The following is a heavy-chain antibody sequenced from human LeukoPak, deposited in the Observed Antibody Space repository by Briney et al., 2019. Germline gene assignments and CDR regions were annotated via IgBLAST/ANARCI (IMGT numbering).Heavy chain of an antibody. D-gene: IGHD1-1*01. V-gene: IGHV3-66*01. J-gene: IGHJ3*02. CDR2: IYSGGST. CDR1: GFTFSSYA. Sequence: PGGSLRLSCAASGFTFSSYAMHWVRQAPGKGLEWVSVIYSGGSTYYADSVKGRFTISRDNSKNTLYLQMNSLRAEDTAVYYCATSGKWRDAATTGAFDIWGQGTMVTVSS. CDR3: ATSGKWRDAATTGAFDI.